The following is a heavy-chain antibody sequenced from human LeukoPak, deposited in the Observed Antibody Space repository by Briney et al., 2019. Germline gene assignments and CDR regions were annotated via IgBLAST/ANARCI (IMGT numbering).Heavy chain of an antibody. CDR3: AREASSGILSPSNDY. CDR2: ISSSGRTI. D-gene: IGHD6-19*01. J-gene: IGHJ4*02. Sequence: PGGSLRLSCAASGFTFSSYEMNWVRQAPGKGLEWVSYISSSGRTIYYADSVKGRFTISRDNAKNSLYLRMNSLRVEDTAVYYCAREASSGILSPSNDYWGQGTLVTVSS. CDR1: GFTFSSYE. V-gene: IGHV3-48*03.